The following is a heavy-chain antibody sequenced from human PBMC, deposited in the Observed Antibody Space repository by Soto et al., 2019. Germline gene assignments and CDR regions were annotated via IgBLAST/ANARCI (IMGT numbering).Heavy chain of an antibody. J-gene: IGHJ5*02. V-gene: IGHV4-59*01. D-gene: IGHD6-19*01. CDR2: IYYSGST. Sequence: SQTLSLTCTVSGGSISSYYWSWIRQPPGKGLEWIGYIYYSGSTNYNPSLKSRVTISVDTSKNQFSLKLSSVTAADTAVYYCARDGSSGWLYNWFDPWGQGTLVTVSS. CDR3: ARDGSSGWLYNWFDP. CDR1: GGSISSYY.